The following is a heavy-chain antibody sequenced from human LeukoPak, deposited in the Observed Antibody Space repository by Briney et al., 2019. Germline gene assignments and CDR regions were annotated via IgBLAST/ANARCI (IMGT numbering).Heavy chain of an antibody. CDR3: ARVRDGYNDAYDI. D-gene: IGHD5-24*01. J-gene: IGHJ3*02. V-gene: IGHV1-46*01. Sequence: ASVKVSCKASGYTFTNYYIHWVRQAPGQGLEWMGIINPSGGSTNYAQNFQARVTMTRDTSTSTVYMGLSSLRSEDTAVYYCARVRDGYNDAYDIWGQGTMVTVPS. CDR1: GYTFTNYY. CDR2: INPSGGST.